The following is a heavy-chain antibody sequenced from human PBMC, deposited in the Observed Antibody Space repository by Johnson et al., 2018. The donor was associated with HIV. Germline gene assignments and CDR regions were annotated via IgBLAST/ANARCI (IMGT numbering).Heavy chain of an antibody. V-gene: IGHV3-13*01. D-gene: IGHD1-26*01. CDR1: GFIFSNYD. CDR3: ARGSYDGDAFDI. CDR2: IGNSGDT. Sequence: VQLVESGGGLVQPGGSLRLSCAASGFIFSNYDMHWVRQAAGNRLEWVSGIGNSGDTFYAESVKGRFTISREKAKNSLYLQMNSLRAEDTALYYCARGSYDGDAFDIWGQGTKVTVSS. J-gene: IGHJ3*02.